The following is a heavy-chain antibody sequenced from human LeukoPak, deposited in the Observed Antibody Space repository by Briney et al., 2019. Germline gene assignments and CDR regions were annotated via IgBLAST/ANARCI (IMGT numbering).Heavy chain of an antibody. Sequence: GASVKVSCRSSGGTFNTHIFNWVRQAPGQGLEWMGRITPIIGTTKYAQRFQARVTITADRYTSTAYLELSGLTYDDTAVYYCTRVTLRGSKYNWFDPWGQGTHVSVSS. CDR1: GGTFNTHI. CDR3: TRVTLRGSKYNWFDP. D-gene: IGHD1-26*01. J-gene: IGHJ5*02. V-gene: IGHV1-69*08. CDR2: ITPIIGTT.